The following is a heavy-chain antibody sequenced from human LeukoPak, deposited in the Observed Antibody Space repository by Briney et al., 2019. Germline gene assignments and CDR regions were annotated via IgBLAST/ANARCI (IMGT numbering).Heavy chain of an antibody. CDR1: GGSISSYY. CDR2: IYISGSGST. J-gene: IGHJ4*02. CDR3: ARGSYGSGSLFDY. V-gene: IGHV4-4*07. D-gene: IGHD3-10*01. Sequence: SETLSLTCTVSGGSISSYYWSWIRQPAGKGLEWIGRIYISGSGSTNYNPSLKSRVTMSVDTSKNQFSLKLSSVTAADTAVYYCARGSYGSGSLFDYWGQGTLVTVSS.